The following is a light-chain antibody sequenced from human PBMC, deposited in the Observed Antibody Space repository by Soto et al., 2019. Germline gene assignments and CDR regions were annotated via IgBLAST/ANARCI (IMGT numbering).Light chain of an antibody. J-gene: IGKJ2*01. CDR1: QTISRNY. CDR2: GAS. V-gene: IGKV3-20*01. Sequence: ELVLTQSPGTLSLSPGERATVSCRASQTISRNYLVWYQKKPGQAPRLLIYGASTRATGIPDRFTGSGSGTDFTLTITRLEPEDFATYYCQQYHSYPYTFGQGTKLEI. CDR3: QQYHSYPYT.